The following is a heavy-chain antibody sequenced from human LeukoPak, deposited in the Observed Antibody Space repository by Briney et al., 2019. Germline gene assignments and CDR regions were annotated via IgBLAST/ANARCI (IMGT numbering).Heavy chain of an antibody. CDR1: GFNFNTYT. Sequence: PGGSLRLSCAASGFNFNTYTMNWVRQAPGKGLEWVSSISSDSSYIYYADAVHGRFTVSRDNAKYSLYLQMNSLRAEDTAVYYCARTSYDSLPHPPYYGMDVWGQGTTVTVSS. CDR3: ARTSYDSLPHPPYYGMDV. V-gene: IGHV3-21*01. D-gene: IGHD3-22*01. J-gene: IGHJ6*02. CDR2: ISSDSSYI.